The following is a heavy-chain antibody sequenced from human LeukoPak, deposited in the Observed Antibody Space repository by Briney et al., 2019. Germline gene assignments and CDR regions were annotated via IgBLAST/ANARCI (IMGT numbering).Heavy chain of an antibody. J-gene: IGHJ4*02. CDR3: ASSRVGCYDY. CDR1: GFTFSSYA. V-gene: IGHV3-30*01. Sequence: QPGGSLRLSCAASGFTFSSYAMHWVRQAPGKGLEWVAVISYDGSNKYYADSVKGRFTISRDNSKNTLYLQMNSLRAEDTAVYYCASSRVGCYDYWGQGTLVTVSS. CDR2: ISYDGSNK. D-gene: IGHD1-26*01.